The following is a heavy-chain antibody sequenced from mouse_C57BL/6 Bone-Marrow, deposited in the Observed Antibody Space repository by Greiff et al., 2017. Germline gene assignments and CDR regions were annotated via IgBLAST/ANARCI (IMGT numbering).Heavy chain of an antibody. V-gene: IGHV1-55*01. CDR1: GYTFTSYW. D-gene: IGHD1-1*01. J-gene: IGHJ1*03. CDR2: IYPGSGST. Sequence: VQLQQPGAELVKPGASVKMSCKASGYTFTSYWITWVKQRPGQGLEWIGDIYPGSGSTNSNEKFKSKATLTVDTSSSTAYRQLSSLTSEDSAVYYCARGDGSSYGRYVDVWGTGTTVTVSS. CDR3: ARGDGSSYGRYVDV.